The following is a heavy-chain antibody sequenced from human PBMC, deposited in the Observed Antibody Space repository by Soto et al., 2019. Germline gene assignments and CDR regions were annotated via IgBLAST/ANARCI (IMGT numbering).Heavy chain of an antibody. D-gene: IGHD2-15*01. CDR3: ARGSLGYCSGGRCYYRTFYYYGMDV. Sequence: QVQLQESGPGLVKPSQTLSLTCTVSGGSISSGGYYWSWIRQHPGKGLEWIGYIYYSGSTYYNPSLKSRVTISVDTSKNQFSLKLSSVTAADTAVYYCARGSLGYCSGGRCYYRTFYYYGMDVWGQGTTVTVSS. CDR2: IYYSGST. CDR1: GGSISSGGYY. J-gene: IGHJ6*02. V-gene: IGHV4-31*03.